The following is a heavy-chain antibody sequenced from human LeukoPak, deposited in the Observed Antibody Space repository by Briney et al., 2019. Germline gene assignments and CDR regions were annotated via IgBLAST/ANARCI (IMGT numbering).Heavy chain of an antibody. CDR1: GGSISSFY. V-gene: IGHV4-59*01. D-gene: IGHD6-13*01. Sequence: PSETLSLTRTLSGGSISSFYWSWIRPPPGKGLEWVGYIYYSGSTNYKPSLKRRVTISVDTSKNQFSLKLSSVTAADTAVYFCARGRVSSSSWYSTYYYYCYMDVWGKGTTVTVSS. CDR3: ARGRVSSSSWYSTYYYYCYMDV. J-gene: IGHJ6*03. CDR2: IYYSGST.